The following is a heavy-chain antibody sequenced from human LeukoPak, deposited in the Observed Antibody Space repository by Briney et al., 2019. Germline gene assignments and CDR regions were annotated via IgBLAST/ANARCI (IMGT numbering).Heavy chain of an antibody. CDR1: GFTFSSNA. J-gene: IGHJ4*02. D-gene: IGHD6-19*01. Sequence: GGSLRLSCAGPGFTFSSNAMSLVRQAPGERLEWVSSIRDSGDFTYYADSVKGRFTISRGNSKNTLFVQMSSLRAEDTAVYYCAKGSRQFSRDKAGPIDYWGQGTLVTVSS. V-gene: IGHV3-23*01. CDR2: IRDSGDFT. CDR3: AKGSRQFSRDKAGPIDY.